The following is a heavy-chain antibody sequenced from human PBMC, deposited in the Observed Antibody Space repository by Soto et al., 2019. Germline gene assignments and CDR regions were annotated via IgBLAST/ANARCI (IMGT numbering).Heavy chain of an antibody. D-gene: IGHD5-12*01. Sequence: ASVKVACKASGYTFTSYGINWVRQAPGQGLEWMGWISSSRGNTYYAQNLQGRLTMTTDKSTNKAYMELRSMTSADTAVYYCARDGGLSPGCDFWGQGAQVTVSS. J-gene: IGHJ4*02. V-gene: IGHV1-18*04. CDR2: ISSSRGNT. CDR3: ARDGGLSPGCDF. CDR1: GYTFTSYG.